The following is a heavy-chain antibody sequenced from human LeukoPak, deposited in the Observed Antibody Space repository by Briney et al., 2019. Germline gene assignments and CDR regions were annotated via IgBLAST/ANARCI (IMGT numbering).Heavy chain of an antibody. J-gene: IGHJ4*02. Sequence: PGRSLRLSCAASGFTFSSYGMHWVRQAPGKGLKWVAVISRDGSNKYYADSVKGRFTISRDNSKTTPYLQMNSLRPEDTAVYYCAKAMYADYDSSDLWGQGTLVTVSS. D-gene: IGHD3-22*01. CDR1: GFTFSSYG. CDR3: AKAMYADYDSSDL. CDR2: ISRDGSNK. V-gene: IGHV3-30*18.